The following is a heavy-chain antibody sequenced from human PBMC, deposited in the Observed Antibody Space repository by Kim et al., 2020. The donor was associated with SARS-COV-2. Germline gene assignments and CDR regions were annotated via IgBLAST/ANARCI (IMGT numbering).Heavy chain of an antibody. CDR2: INHSGGT. J-gene: IGHJ6*03. D-gene: IGHD2-2*01. CDR1: GGSLSGYS. CDR3: ARGHTGVVPAPILGLGPFYYYYNMDV. Sequence: SETLSLTCAVSGGSLSGYSWNWIRQPPGKELEWIGEINHSGGTKYSPSLKSRVTMSIDTSKSQFSLRLTSVTAADTAVYFCARGHTGVVPAPILGLGPFYYYYNMDVWGRGTTVTVSS. V-gene: IGHV4-34*01.